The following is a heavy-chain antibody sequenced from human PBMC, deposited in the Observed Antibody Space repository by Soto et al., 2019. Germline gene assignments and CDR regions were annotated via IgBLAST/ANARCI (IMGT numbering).Heavy chain of an antibody. CDR1: GGTFSSYA. V-gene: IGHV1-69*13. D-gene: IGHD3-22*01. Sequence: SSVKVSCKASGGTFSSYAISWVRQAPGQGLEWMGGIIPIFGTANYAQKFQGRVTITADESTSTACMELSSLRSEDTAVYYCARSSHYYDSSGYYYRFDPWGQGTLVTVSS. J-gene: IGHJ5*02. CDR3: ARSSHYYDSSGYYYRFDP. CDR2: IIPIFGTA.